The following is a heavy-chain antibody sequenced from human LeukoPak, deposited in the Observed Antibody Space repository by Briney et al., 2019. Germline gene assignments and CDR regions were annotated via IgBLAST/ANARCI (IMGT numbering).Heavy chain of an antibody. CDR1: GFTFSSYS. J-gene: IGHJ4*02. CDR2: ISGSSSTI. V-gene: IGHV3-48*01. Sequence: GRSLRPSCAASGFTFSSYSMNWVRQAPGKGLEWGSYISGSSSTIYYADSVKGRFTISRDNGKNTLYLQMNSLRAEDTAVYYCARGSTYYGSSGQVPFDYWGQGTLVTVSS. CDR3: ARGSTYYGSSGQVPFDY. D-gene: IGHD3-22*01.